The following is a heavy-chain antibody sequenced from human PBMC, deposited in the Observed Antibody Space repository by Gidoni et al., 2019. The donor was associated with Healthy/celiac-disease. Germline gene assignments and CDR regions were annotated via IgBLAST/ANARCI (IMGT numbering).Heavy chain of an antibody. V-gene: IGHV3-9*01. CDR1: GFTFDDYA. D-gene: IGHD5-18*01. CDR2: ISWNSGSI. J-gene: IGHJ4*02. Sequence: EVQLVESGGGLVQPGRSLRLSCAASGFTFDDYAMHWVRQAPGKGLEWVSGISWNSGSIGYADSVKGRFTISRDNAKNSLYLQMNSLRAEDTALYYCAKEGDSYGLDYRGQGTLVTVSS. CDR3: AKEGDSYGLDY.